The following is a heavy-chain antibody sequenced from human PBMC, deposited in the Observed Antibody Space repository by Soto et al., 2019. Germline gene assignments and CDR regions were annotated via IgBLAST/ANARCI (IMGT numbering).Heavy chain of an antibody. CDR1: GYTFTTYA. V-gene: IGHV1-3*01. CDR2: INAANDNT. J-gene: IGHJ4*01. D-gene: IGHD5-18*01. Sequence: QVQLVQSGAEVKKPGASVKVSCKASGYTFTTYAMHWVRQAPGQRLEWMGWINAANDNTKYAQNLQGRITITRDTSASTVYIELSSLRSEDTALYFCAGATGYGRLDFWGHGTLVTVSS. CDR3: AGATGYGRLDF.